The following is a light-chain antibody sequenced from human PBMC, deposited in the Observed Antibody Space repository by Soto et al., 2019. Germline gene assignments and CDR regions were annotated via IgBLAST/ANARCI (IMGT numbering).Light chain of an antibody. CDR1: SCNIGAGYD. CDR3: QSYYSSLSGSV. Sequence: QSVLTQPPSVSGAPGQRVTISCTGSSCNIGAGYDVHWYQQLPGTAPKLLIYGNSNRPSGVPDRFSGSKSGTSASLAITGLHPADEADYYCQSYYSSLSGSVFGGGTKLTVL. CDR2: GNS. J-gene: IGLJ3*02. V-gene: IGLV1-40*01.